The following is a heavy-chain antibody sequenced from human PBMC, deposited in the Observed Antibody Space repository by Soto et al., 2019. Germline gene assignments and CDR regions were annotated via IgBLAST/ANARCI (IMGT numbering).Heavy chain of an antibody. D-gene: IGHD2-15*01. CDR1: GFSFRSVG. Sequence: QVQLVESGGGVVQTGRSLRLSCTASGFSFRSVGMHWVRQAPGKGLEWVAVIWYDGNDKNYADSVKGRFTISRDDSKNTVYLQMNSLRVEDTGVYYCAREWGSGGSCYFFDPRGQGTLVTVSS. J-gene: IGHJ5*02. V-gene: IGHV3-33*01. CDR2: IWYDGNDK. CDR3: AREWGSGGSCYFFDP.